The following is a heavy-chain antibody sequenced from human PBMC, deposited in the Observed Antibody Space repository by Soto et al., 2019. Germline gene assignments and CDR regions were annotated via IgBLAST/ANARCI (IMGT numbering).Heavy chain of an antibody. Sequence: SETLSLTCTVSGGSISSYYWSWIRQPPGKGLEWIGYIYYSGSTNYNPSLKSRVTISVDTSKNQFSLKLSSVTAADTAVYYCARHVGGRGYYGSGGDAFDIWGQGTMVTVSS. D-gene: IGHD3-10*01. CDR1: GGSISSYY. CDR3: ARHVGGRGYYGSGGDAFDI. CDR2: IYYSGST. J-gene: IGHJ3*02. V-gene: IGHV4-59*08.